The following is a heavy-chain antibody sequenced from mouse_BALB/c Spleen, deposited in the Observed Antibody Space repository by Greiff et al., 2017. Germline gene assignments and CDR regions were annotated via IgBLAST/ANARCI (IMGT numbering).Heavy chain of an antibody. V-gene: IGHV7-3*02. J-gene: IGHJ4*01. CDR2: IRNKANGYTT. CDR3: ARDLLSYAMDD. CDR1: GFTFTDYY. Sequence: EVKLVESGGGLVQPGGSLRLSCATSGFTFTDYYMSWVRQPPGKALEWLGFIRNKANGYTTEYSASVKGRFTISRDNSQSILYLQMNTLRAEDSATYYCARDLLSYAMDDWGQGTSVTVSS.